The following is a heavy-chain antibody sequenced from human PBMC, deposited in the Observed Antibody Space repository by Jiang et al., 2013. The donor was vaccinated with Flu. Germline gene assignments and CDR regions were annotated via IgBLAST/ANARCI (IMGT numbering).Heavy chain of an antibody. V-gene: IGHV4-38-2*01. CDR1: GYSISGGYY. CDR3: ATPWGNWYFDL. J-gene: IGHJ2*01. CDR2: IYHSGSI. Sequence: GLVKPSETLSLTCAVSGYSISGGYYWGWIRQPPGKGLEWIGNIYHSGSIYYNPSLKSRVTISVDTSKNQFSLKLRSVTAADTAVYYCATPWGNWYFDLWGRGTLVTVSS. D-gene: IGHD7-27*01.